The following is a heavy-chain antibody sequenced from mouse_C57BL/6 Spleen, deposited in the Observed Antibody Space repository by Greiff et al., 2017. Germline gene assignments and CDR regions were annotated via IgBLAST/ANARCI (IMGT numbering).Heavy chain of an antibody. V-gene: IGHV1-81*01. Sequence: QVQLQQSGAELARPGASVKLSCKASGYTFTSYGISWVKQRTGQGLEWIGEIYPRSGNTYYNEKFKGKATLTADKSSSTAYMELRSLTSEDAAVYVCARGGGSSCFADWGKGTTLTVSS. CDR1: GYTFTSYG. D-gene: IGHD1-1*01. CDR2: IYPRSGNT. CDR3: ARGGGSSCFAD. J-gene: IGHJ2*01.